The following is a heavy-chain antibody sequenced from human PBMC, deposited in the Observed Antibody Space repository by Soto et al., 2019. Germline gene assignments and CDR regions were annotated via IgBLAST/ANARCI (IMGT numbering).Heavy chain of an antibody. CDR2: IKQDGNIQ. D-gene: IGHD5-18*01. J-gene: IGHJ4*02. CDR1: GFPLGNYL. Sequence: PGGSLRLSCAAAGFPLGNYLMTLVRQAPGKQLERVANIKQDGNIQYYLDSVRGRFTISRDNAKNSLYLQMNSLRAEDTAVYYCARDYSSYGPFDYWGQGTLVTVSS. CDR3: ARDYSSYGPFDY. V-gene: IGHV3-7*01.